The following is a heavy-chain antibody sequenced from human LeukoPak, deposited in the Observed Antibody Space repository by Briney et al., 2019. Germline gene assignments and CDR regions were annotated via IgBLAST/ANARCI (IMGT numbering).Heavy chain of an antibody. Sequence: SETLSLTCTVSGGSISSHYWSWIRQPPGKGLEWIGYIYYSGSTNYNPSLKSRVTISVDTSKSQFSLKLSSVTAADTAVYYCARITRYRNFDYWGQGTLVTVSS. CDR1: GGSISSHY. V-gene: IGHV4-59*11. CDR2: IYYSGST. J-gene: IGHJ4*02. D-gene: IGHD1-1*01. CDR3: ARITRYRNFDY.